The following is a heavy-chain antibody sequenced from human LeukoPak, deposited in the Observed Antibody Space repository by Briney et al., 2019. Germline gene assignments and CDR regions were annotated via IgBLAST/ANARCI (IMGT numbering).Heavy chain of an antibody. J-gene: IGHJ6*03. CDR1: GFTFSDYY. Sequence: GGSLGLSCAASGFTFSDYYMSWIRQAPGKGLEWVSYISSSGSTIYYADSVKGRFTISRDNAKNSLYLQMNSLRAEDTAVYYCARELVVPAAIPMDVWGKGTTVTVSS. D-gene: IGHD2-2*01. V-gene: IGHV3-11*01. CDR2: ISSSGSTI. CDR3: ARELVVPAAIPMDV.